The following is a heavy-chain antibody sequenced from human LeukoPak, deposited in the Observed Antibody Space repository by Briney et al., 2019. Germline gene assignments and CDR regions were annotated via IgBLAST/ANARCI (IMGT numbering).Heavy chain of an antibody. CDR3: ARGKRYFDWLYYYYYMDV. CDR1: GGSISSYY. V-gene: IGHV4-59*01. J-gene: IGHJ6*03. Sequence: SGTLSLTCTVSGGSISSYYWSWIRQPPGKGLEWIGYIYYSGSTNYNPSLKSRVTISVDTSKNQFSLKLSSVTAADTAVYYCARGKRYFDWLYYYYYMDVWGKGTTVTVSS. CDR2: IYYSGST. D-gene: IGHD3-9*01.